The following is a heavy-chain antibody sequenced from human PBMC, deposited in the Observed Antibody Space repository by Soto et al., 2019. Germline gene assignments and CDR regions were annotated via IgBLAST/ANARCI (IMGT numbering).Heavy chain of an antibody. CDR3: AKDNIGYCTNGVCLDAFDI. J-gene: IGHJ3*02. CDR1: GFTFDDYA. V-gene: IGHV3-9*01. Sequence: EVQLVESGGGLVQPGRSLRLSCAASGFTFDDYAMHWVRQAPGKGLEWVSGISWNSGSIGYADSVKGRFTISRDNAKNSLYLQMTSLRAEDTALYYCAKDNIGYCTNGVCLDAFDIWGQGTMVTVSS. D-gene: IGHD2-8*01. CDR2: ISWNSGSI.